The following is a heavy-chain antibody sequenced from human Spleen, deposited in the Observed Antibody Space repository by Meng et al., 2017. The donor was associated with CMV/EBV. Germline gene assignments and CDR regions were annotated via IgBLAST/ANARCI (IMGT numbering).Heavy chain of an antibody. CDR2: MTGSGGSA. D-gene: IGHD1-26*01. V-gene: IGHV3-23*01. J-gene: IGHJ4*02. CDR1: GFTFSDHY. CDR3: AKDRLGANAGFVFDY. Sequence: GGSLRLSCAASGFTFSDHYMSWVRQAPGRGLEWVSGMTGSGGSAYYADSVKGRLTISRDNAKNTLYLQLSSLRAEDTAVYYCAKDRLGANAGFVFDYWGQGTLVTVSS.